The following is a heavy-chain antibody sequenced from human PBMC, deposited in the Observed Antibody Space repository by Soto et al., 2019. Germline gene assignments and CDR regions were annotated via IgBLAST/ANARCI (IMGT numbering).Heavy chain of an antibody. CDR2: INHSGST. Sequence: SETLSLTCAVYGGSFSGYYWSWIRQPPGKGLEWIGEINHSGSTNYNPSLKSRVTISVDTSKNQFSLKLSSVTAADTAVYYCARGGRRQGGSNRYYYYMDVWGKGTTVTVSS. CDR1: GGSFSGYY. D-gene: IGHD2-15*01. CDR3: ARGGRRQGGSNRYYYYMDV. J-gene: IGHJ6*03. V-gene: IGHV4-34*01.